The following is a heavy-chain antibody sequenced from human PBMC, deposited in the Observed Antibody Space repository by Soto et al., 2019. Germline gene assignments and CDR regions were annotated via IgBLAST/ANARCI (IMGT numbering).Heavy chain of an antibody. CDR2: IYYSGST. J-gene: IGHJ3*02. V-gene: IGHV4-39*01. CDR3: ARHASRWSGYYTVSGAFDI. D-gene: IGHD3-3*01. CDR1: GGSISSSSYY. Sequence: QLQLQESGPGLVKPSETLSLTCTVSGGSISSSSYYWGWIRQPPGKGLEWIGSIYYSGSTYYNPYIKSRVTISVDTSKNQFSLKLSSVTAADTAVYYCARHASRWSGYYTVSGAFDIWGQGTMVTVSS.